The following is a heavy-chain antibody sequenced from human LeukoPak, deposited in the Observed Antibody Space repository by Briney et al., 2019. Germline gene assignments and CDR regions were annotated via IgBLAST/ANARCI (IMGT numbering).Heavy chain of an antibody. CDR2: IKQDGSEK. D-gene: IGHD3-10*01. V-gene: IGHV3-7*03. CDR3: AKVPHLYYGSGSYQLDY. J-gene: IGHJ4*02. Sequence: GGSLRLSCAASGFTFSSYWMSWVRQAPGKGLEWVANIKQDGSEKYYVDSVKGRFTISRDNAKNSLYLQMNSLRAGDTAVYYCAKVPHLYYGSGSYQLDYWGQGTLVTVSS. CDR1: GFTFSSYW.